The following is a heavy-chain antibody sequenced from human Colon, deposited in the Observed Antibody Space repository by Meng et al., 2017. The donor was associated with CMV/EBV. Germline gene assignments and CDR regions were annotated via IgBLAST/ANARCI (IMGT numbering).Heavy chain of an antibody. CDR3: ARRDALGVLTF. Sequence: CSVCGDSDSSRNYYWTWIRQPAGEGLEWIGCIHYAGSTYSSPSLRSRITTTVDKSKNQFFLRLRSVTAADTAVYFCARRDALGVLTFWGQGTLVTVSS. CDR1: GDSDSSRNYY. D-gene: IGHD7-27*01. V-gene: IGHV4-30-4*01. CDR2: IHYAGST. J-gene: IGHJ1*01.